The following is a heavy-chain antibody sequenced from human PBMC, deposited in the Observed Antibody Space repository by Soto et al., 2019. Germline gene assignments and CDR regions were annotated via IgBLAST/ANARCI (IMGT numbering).Heavy chain of an antibody. J-gene: IGHJ4*02. V-gene: IGHV1-18*01. CDR3: ARDSPPVDY. Sequence: ASVKVSYKASGYAFTNYGISRVRKAPGQGLEWMGWISAYNGNKKYAQKVQGRVTMTTDASTSTAYMELRSLRSDDTAVYYCARDSPPVDYWGQGTLVTVSS. CDR1: GYAFTNYG. CDR2: ISAYNGNK.